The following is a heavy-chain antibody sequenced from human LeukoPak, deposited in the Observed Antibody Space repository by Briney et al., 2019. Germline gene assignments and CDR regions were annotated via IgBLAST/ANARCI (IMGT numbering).Heavy chain of an antibody. V-gene: IGHV3-7*01. Sequence: GGSLRLSCAASGFTFSSYWMSWVRQAPGKGLEWVANVKQDGSEKYYVDSVKGRFTISRDNAKNSLYLQMNSLRAEDTAVYYCARDLYSGSYLPLGAFDIWGQGTMVTVSS. CDR2: VKQDGSEK. J-gene: IGHJ3*02. CDR1: GFTFSSYW. CDR3: ARDLYSGSYLPLGAFDI. D-gene: IGHD1-26*01.